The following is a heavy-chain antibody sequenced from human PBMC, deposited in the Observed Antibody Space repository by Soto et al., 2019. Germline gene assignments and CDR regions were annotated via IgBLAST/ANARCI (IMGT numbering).Heavy chain of an antibody. CDR3: ATGKWLLPYSFDY. CDR1: GYTFTSYG. V-gene: IGHV1-18*01. J-gene: IGHJ4*02. D-gene: IGHD3-22*01. Sequence: QVQLVQSGAEVKKPGASVKVSCKASGYTFTSYGISWVRQAPGQGLEWMGWISAYNGNTNYAPKLQGRVTMTTDTARSTAYMEPKSLSSADTAVYYCATGKWLLPYSFDYWGQGTLDTVSS. CDR2: ISAYNGNT.